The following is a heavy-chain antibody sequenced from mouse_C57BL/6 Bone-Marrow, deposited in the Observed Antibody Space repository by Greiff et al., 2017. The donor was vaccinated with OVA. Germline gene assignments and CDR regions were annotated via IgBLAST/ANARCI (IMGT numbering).Heavy chain of an antibody. CDR1: GYTFTDYY. CDR3: ASPCKGYFDV. Sequence: EVQLQQSGPELVKPGASVKISCKASGYTFTDYYMNWVKQSHGKSLEWIGDINPNNGGTSYNQKFKGKATLTVDKSSSTAYMELRSLTSEDSAVYYCASPCKGYFDVWGTGTTVTVSS. V-gene: IGHV1-26*01. J-gene: IGHJ1*03. CDR2: INPNNGGT.